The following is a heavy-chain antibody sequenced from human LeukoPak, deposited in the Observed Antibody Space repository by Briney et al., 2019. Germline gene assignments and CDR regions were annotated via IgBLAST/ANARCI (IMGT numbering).Heavy chain of an antibody. J-gene: IGHJ4*02. D-gene: IGHD6-19*01. CDR3: AKGVAVASPYYFDY. CDR1: GFTLSNHP. V-gene: IGHV3-23*01. Sequence: GGSLRLSCAASGFTLSNHPMYWVRQAPGKGLEWVSPISGSGSSTYYADSVKGRFTISRDNSKNTLYLQMNSLRAEDTAVYYCAKGVAVASPYYFDYWGQGTLVTVSS. CDR2: ISGSGSST.